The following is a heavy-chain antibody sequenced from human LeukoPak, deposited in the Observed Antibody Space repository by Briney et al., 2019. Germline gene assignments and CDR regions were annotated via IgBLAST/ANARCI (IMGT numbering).Heavy chain of an antibody. J-gene: IGHJ4*02. CDR3: AKDLHGGYSSDY. CDR2: IGYEGVHK. V-gene: IGHV3-30*02. D-gene: IGHD4-23*01. CDR1: GFTFSSYA. Sequence: GGSLRLSCAASGFTFSSYAMSWVRQAPGKGLEWVSFIGYEGVHKYYADSVKGRFTISKDNSKATLYLQMNSLRPEDTAVYYCAKDLHGGYSSDYWGQGTLVTVFS.